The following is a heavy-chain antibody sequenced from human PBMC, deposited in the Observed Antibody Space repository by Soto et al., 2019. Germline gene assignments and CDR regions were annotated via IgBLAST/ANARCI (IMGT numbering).Heavy chain of an antibody. CDR1: GYTFTSYG. J-gene: IGHJ4*02. CDR2: ISAYNGNT. CDR3: ARVTSSGWYFYYFDY. Sequence: QVQLVQSGAEVKKPGASVKVSCKASGYTFTSYGISWVRQAPGQGLEWMGWISAYNGNTNYAQKLQGRVTMTTDTSTSTAYMELRRLRSDDTAVYYCARVTSSGWYFYYFDYWGQGTLVTVSS. V-gene: IGHV1-18*01. D-gene: IGHD6-19*01.